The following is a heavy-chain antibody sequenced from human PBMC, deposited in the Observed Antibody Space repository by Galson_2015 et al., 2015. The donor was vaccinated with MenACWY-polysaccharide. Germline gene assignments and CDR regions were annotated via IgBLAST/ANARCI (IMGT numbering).Heavy chain of an antibody. Sequence: LRLSCAVSGFTFSSSWMTWVRQAPGKGLEWVANIKEDGSVKNYVDSVRGRFTTSRDNALNSVYLQVDSLRAEDTAVYYCARDSHYNTLDYWGQGTLVAVSS. CDR1: GFTFSSSW. J-gene: IGHJ4*02. V-gene: IGHV3-7*01. D-gene: IGHD1-1*01. CDR2: IKEDGSVK. CDR3: ARDSHYNTLDY.